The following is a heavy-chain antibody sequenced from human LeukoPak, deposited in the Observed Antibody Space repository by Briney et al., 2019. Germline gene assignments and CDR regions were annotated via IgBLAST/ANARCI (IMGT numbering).Heavy chain of an antibody. D-gene: IGHD5-24*01. J-gene: IGHJ6*02. CDR2: IYTSGST. V-gene: IGHV4-4*07. Sequence: SETLSLTCTVSGGSISSYYWSWIRQPAGKGLEWIGRIYTSGSTNYNPSLKSRVTMSVDTSKNQCTLKLSSVTAADTAVYYCARDSGVEMATIWVGAGGMDVWGQGTTVTVSS. CDR3: ARDSGVEMATIWVGAGGMDV. CDR1: GGSISSYY.